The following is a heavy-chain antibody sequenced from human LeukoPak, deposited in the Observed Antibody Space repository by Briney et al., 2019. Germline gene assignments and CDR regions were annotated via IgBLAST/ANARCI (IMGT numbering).Heavy chain of an antibody. CDR1: GYTFTSYY. Sequence: ASVKVSCKASGYTFTSYYMHWVRQAPGQGLEWMGRINPNSGGTNYAQKFQGRVTMTRDTSISTAYMELSRLRSDDTAVYYCARDTAMVPDAYFDYWGQGTLVTVSS. D-gene: IGHD5-18*01. CDR3: ARDTAMVPDAYFDY. J-gene: IGHJ4*02. CDR2: INPNSGGT. V-gene: IGHV1-2*06.